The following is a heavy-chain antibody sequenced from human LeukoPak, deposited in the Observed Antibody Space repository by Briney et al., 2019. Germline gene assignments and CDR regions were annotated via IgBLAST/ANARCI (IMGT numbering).Heavy chain of an antibody. Sequence: ASVKVSSKASGYSFTSHYMHWVRHAPGQGLEWMGWISAYNGNTNYAQKLQGRVTMTTDTSTSTAYMELRSLRSDDTAVYYCARGPEGPFDYWGQGTLVTVSS. CDR3: ARGPEGPFDY. D-gene: IGHD2/OR15-2a*01. CDR1: GYSFTSHY. V-gene: IGHV1-18*04. J-gene: IGHJ4*02. CDR2: ISAYNGNT.